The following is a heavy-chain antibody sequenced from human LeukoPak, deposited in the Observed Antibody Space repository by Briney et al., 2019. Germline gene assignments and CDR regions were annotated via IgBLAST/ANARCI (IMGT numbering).Heavy chain of an antibody. CDR1: GFTISSCANY. J-gene: IGHJ6*01. Sequence: SQTLSLSCTVSGFTISSCANYWIWIRQHPGKGLEWIGYIYYSGSTYYNPSLKSRVTISVDTSKNQFSLKLSSVTAADTAVYYWERNIKVSVSIVVWREGPTVTVSS. V-gene: IGHV4-31*02. D-gene: IGHD3-22*01. CDR2: IYYSGST. CDR3: ERNIKVSVSIVV.